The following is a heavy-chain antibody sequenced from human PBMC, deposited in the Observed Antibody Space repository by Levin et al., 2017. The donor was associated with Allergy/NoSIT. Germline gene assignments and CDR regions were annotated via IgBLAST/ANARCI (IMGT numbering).Heavy chain of an antibody. CDR2: INWNSNTL. CDR3: AKAAFSYGYGRFDS. D-gene: IGHD5-18*01. J-gene: IGHJ4*02. V-gene: IGHV3-9*01. CDR1: GFTFDDYA. Sequence: GGSLRLSCAASGFTFDDYAMHWVRQAPGKGLEWVSGINWNSNTLDYADSVKGRFTISRDNAKNSLYLEMNSLRTEDTALYYCAKAAFSYGYGRFDSWGQGSLVTVSS.